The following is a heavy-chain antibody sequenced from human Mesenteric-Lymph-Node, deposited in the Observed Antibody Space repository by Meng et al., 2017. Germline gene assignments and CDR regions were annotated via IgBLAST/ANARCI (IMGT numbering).Heavy chain of an antibody. V-gene: IGHV6-1*01. CDR2: TYYRSKWYN. D-gene: IGHD6-19*01. CDR1: GDSVAGNSAA. J-gene: IGHJ4*02. CDR3: ARDGGQAVAGFDY. Sequence: QEQLQRAGPGLVKPPQTLSLTGAISGDSVAGNSAAWNWIRQSPSRGLEWLGRTYYRSKWYNDYAVSVKSRITINPDTSKNQFSLQLNSVTPEDTAVYYCARDGGQAVAGFDYWGQGTLVTVSS.